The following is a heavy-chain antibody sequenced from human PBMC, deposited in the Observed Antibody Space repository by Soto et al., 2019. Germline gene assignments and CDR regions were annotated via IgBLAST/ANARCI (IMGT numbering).Heavy chain of an antibody. CDR2: ISYDGSNK. D-gene: IGHD1-26*01. CDR3: VRDLLGSYYGSADY. V-gene: IGHV3-30-3*01. CDR1: GFTFSSYA. Sequence: QVQLVESGGGVVQPGRSLRLSCAASGFTFSSYAMHWVRQAPGKGLEWVAVISYDGSNKYYADSVKGRFTISRDNSKNTLYLQMNSLRAEDTAVYYCVRDLLGSYYGSADYWGQGTLVTVSS. J-gene: IGHJ4*02.